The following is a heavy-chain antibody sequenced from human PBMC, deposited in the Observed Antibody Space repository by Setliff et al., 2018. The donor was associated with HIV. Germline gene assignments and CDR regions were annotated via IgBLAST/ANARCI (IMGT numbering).Heavy chain of an antibody. V-gene: IGHV1-69*13. J-gene: IGHJ6*03. D-gene: IGHD4-4*01. CDR2: IIPLFGSA. CDR3: AKDGPTVIEGSYMDV. CDR1: GNSFHSYA. Sequence: SVKVSCKASGNSFHSYAFSWVRQAPGQGLEWMGGIIPLFGSANYAQKFQGRVTITADESTSTVYMEVSGLRFEDTAVYFCAKDGPTVIEGSYMDVWGKGTTVTSP.